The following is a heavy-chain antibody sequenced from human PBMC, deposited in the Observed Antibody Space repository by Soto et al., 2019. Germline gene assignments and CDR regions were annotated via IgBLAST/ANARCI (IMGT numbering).Heavy chain of an antibody. Sequence: QVQLQESGPGLVKPAQTLSLTCIVSGGSISSGDYYWSWIRQYPGKGLEYIGYISFSGSTYYIPSLRSRLIISADTSKNQFSLSLRSVTAADTAVFYCARVRRTGDQRGFFDSWGQGTLVTVSS. V-gene: IGHV4-31*03. CDR2: ISFSGST. D-gene: IGHD7-27*01. CDR1: GGSISSGDYY. J-gene: IGHJ4*02. CDR3: ARVRRTGDQRGFFDS.